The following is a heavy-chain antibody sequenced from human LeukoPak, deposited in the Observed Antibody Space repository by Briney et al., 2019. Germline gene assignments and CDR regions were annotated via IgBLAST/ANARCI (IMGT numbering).Heavy chain of an antibody. V-gene: IGHV3-23*01. D-gene: IGHD4-17*01. CDR3: AKDRAYGGYWNWYFDL. CDR2: VGGSGATT. CDR1: EFTFSTCA. J-gene: IGHJ2*01. Sequence: GGPLRLSCAASEFTFSTCAMSWVRQAPGKGMEWVSAVGGSGATTYYADSVKGRFTISRDNSKNTLYLQMSSLRAEDTAVYYCAKDRAYGGYWNWYFDLWGRGTLVTVSS.